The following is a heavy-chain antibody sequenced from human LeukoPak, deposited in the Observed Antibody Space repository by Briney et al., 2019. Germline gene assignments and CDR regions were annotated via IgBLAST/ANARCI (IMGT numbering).Heavy chain of an antibody. V-gene: IGHV3-33*01. D-gene: IGHD4-17*01. J-gene: IGHJ3*02. Sequence: GGSLRLSCAASGFTFSSYGMHLVRQAPGKGLEWVAVIWCDGSNKYYADSVKGRFTISRDNSKNTLYLQMNSLRAEDTAVYYCARDGDYGDPVGAFDIWGQGTMVTVSS. CDR1: GFTFSSYG. CDR2: IWCDGSNK. CDR3: ARDGDYGDPVGAFDI.